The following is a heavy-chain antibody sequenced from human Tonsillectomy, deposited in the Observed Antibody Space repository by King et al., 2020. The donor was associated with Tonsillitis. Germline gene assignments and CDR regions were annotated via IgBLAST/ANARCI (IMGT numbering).Heavy chain of an antibody. CDR1: GFTFSSYA. D-gene: IGHD3-22*01. Sequence: VQLVESGGGLVQPGGSLRLSCAASGFTFSSYAMSWVRQAPGKGLEWVSAISGSGGSIYYADSVKGRFTISRDNSKNTLYLQMNSLRAEDTAVYYCAKDWGSKGVVITHDAFDIWGQGTMVTVSS. CDR3: AKDWGSKGVVITHDAFDI. J-gene: IGHJ3*02. V-gene: IGHV3-23*04. CDR2: ISGSGGSI.